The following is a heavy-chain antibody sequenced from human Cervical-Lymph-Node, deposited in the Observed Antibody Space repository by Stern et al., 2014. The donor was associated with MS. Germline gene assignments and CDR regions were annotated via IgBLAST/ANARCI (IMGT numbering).Heavy chain of an antibody. CDR1: GFTFSSYS. V-gene: IGHV3-21*01. Sequence: EDQLVESGGGLVTPGGSLRLSCAASGFTFSSYSMNWVRQAPGKGLEWVSSISSSSVYIYYADSVKGRFTISRDNAKNSLYLQMNSLRAEDTAVYYCARVWQQLVGDWYFDLWGRGTLVTVSS. D-gene: IGHD6-13*01. CDR2: ISSSSVYI. J-gene: IGHJ2*01. CDR3: ARVWQQLVGDWYFDL.